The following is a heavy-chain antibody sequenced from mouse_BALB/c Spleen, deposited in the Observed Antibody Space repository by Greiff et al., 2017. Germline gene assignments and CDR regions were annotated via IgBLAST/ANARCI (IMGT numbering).Heavy chain of an antibody. CDR3: TRGAPGSYAMDY. D-gene: IGHD3-1*01. CDR1: GYTFTSYW. CDR2: IYPSDSYT. Sequence: QVQLQQPGAELVRPGASVKLSCKASGYTFTSYWINWVKQRPGQGLEWIGNIYPSDSYTNYNQKFKDKATLTVDKSSSTAYMQLSSPTSEDSAVYYCTRGAPGSYAMDYWGQGTSVTVSS. V-gene: IGHV1-69*02. J-gene: IGHJ4*01.